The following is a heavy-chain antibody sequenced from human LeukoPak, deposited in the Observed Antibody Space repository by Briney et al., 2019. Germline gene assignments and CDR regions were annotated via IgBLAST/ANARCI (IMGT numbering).Heavy chain of an antibody. D-gene: IGHD3-22*01. CDR3: ARDRARGYDY. CDR1: GYSISSGFY. V-gene: IGHV4-38-2*02. Sequence: SETLSLTCSVSGYSISSGFYWGWIRQPPGKGLEWIGSIFHSGSTYYNPSLKSRVTISVDTSKNQFSLQLNSVTPEDTAVYYCARDRARGYDYWGQGTLVTVSS. J-gene: IGHJ4*02. CDR2: IFHSGST.